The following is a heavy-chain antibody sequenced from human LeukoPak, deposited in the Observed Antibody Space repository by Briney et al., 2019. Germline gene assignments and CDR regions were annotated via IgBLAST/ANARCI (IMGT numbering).Heavy chain of an antibody. J-gene: IGHJ4*02. V-gene: IGHV3-21*01. CDR1: GFTFSSYS. D-gene: IGHD6-19*01. CDR3: ARGIAVAGTPYFDY. Sequence: GGSLRLSCAASGFTFSSYSMNWVRQARAKGLEWGSSISSSSSYIYYTDSVKARFTISRDNAKNTRYLQMNSLRAEDTAVYYCARGIAVAGTPYFDYWGQGTLVTVSS. CDR2: ISSSSSYI.